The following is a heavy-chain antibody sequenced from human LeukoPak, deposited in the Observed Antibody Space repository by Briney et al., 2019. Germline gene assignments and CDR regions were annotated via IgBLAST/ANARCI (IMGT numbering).Heavy chain of an antibody. Sequence: SETLSLTCTVSGGSISSSSYYWGWIRQPPGKGLEWIGSIYHSGSTYYNPSLKSRVTISVDTSKNQFSLELSSVTAADTAVYYCARVTSGSGSYLAGWFDPWGQGTLVTVSS. CDR2: IYHSGST. V-gene: IGHV4-39*07. CDR1: GGSISSSSYY. D-gene: IGHD3-10*01. J-gene: IGHJ5*02. CDR3: ARVTSGSGSYLAGWFDP.